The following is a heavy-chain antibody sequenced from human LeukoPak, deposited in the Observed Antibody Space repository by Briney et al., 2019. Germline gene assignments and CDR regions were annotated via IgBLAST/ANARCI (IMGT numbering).Heavy chain of an antibody. CDR3: ARNVLRLGKRYDY. CDR2: ISSSSSYI. Sequence: PGGSLRLSCAASGFTFSSYSMNWVRQAPGKGLEWVSSISSSSSYIYYADSVKGRFTISRDNAKNSLYLQVNSLRAEDTAVYYCARNVLRLGKRYDYWGQGTLVTVSS. V-gene: IGHV3-21*01. CDR1: GFTFSSYS. D-gene: IGHD3-16*01. J-gene: IGHJ4*02.